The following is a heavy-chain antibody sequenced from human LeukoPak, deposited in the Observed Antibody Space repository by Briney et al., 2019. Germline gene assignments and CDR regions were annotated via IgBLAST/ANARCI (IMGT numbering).Heavy chain of an antibody. CDR3: ARVPRITIFGVVPNYFDY. Sequence: SETLSLTCAVYGGSFSNYYWSWIRQPPGKGLEWIGDIYHTGSTTYNPSLKSRVTISVDTSKNQFSLKLSSVTAADTAVYYCARVPRITIFGVVPNYFDYWGQGTLVTVSS. CDR1: GGSFSNYY. CDR2: IYHTGST. D-gene: IGHD3-3*01. V-gene: IGHV4-34*01. J-gene: IGHJ4*02.